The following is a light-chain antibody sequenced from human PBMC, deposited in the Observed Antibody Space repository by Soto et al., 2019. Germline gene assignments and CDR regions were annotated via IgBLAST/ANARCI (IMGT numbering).Light chain of an antibody. CDR3: QSYDISLSGGV. Sequence: QSVLTQPPSVSGAPGQGVSISCTGSSSNLGAGHDVHWYQQLPGTAPRLLIYGNSNRPSGVPDRFSGSKSGTLASLAITGLRAEDEADYYCQSYDISLSGGVFGGGTKLTVL. V-gene: IGLV1-40*01. J-gene: IGLJ3*02. CDR2: GNS. CDR1: SSNLGAGHD.